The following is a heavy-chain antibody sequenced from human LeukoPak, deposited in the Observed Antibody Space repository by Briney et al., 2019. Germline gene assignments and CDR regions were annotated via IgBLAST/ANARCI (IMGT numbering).Heavy chain of an antibody. Sequence: PGGSLRLSCAASGFTFDDYGMSWVRQAPGKGLEWVSGINWNGGSTGYADSVKGRFTISRGNAKNSLYLQMNSLRAEDTALYHCAREAIAARLGDYYYYYYMDVWGKGTTVTVSS. V-gene: IGHV3-20*01. CDR1: GFTFDDYG. J-gene: IGHJ6*03. CDR2: INWNGGST. CDR3: AREAIAARLGDYYYYYYMDV. D-gene: IGHD6-6*01.